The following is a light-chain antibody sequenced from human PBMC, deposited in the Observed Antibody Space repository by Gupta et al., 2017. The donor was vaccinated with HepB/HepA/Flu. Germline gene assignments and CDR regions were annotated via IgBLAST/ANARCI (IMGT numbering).Light chain of an antibody. CDR1: QSLLHSNGYNY. CDR2: LGS. V-gene: IGKV2-28*01. J-gene: IGKJ3*01. Sequence: DIVMTQSPLSLPVTPGEPASISCRSSQSLLHSNGYNYLDWYLQKPGQSPQLLIYLGSNRASGVPDRFRGSRSGTDFTLKISRVEAEDVGVYYCMQALQTGFTFGPGTKVDIK. CDR3: MQALQTGFT.